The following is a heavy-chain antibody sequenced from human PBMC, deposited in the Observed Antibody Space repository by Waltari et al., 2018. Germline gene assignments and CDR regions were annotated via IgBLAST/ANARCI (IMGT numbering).Heavy chain of an antibody. V-gene: IGHV1-46*01. D-gene: IGHD2-21*01. Sequence: QVQLVQSGAEVKKPGASGKLSCKTSEYTFPSSYIHWVRQAPGQGLEWMGIINPSGGSTIYAQKFQGRVTMTRDTSTSTVYMELSSLRSEDTAVYYCALDTGALWMDVWGQGTTVTVSS. CDR1: EYTFPSSY. J-gene: IGHJ6*02. CDR3: ALDTGALWMDV. CDR2: INPSGGST.